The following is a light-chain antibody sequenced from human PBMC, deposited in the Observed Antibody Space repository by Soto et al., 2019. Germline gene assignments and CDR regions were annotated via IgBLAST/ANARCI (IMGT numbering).Light chain of an antibody. CDR2: DAF. CDR3: QQRSTWPMT. CDR1: QSVGSS. Sequence: EIVLTQSPATLSLSPGDRATLSCRANQSVGSSLAWIRQRLGQAPSLVIYDAFNRASGTPARFSGSGSGTDFTLTISSLESADFATYYCQQRSTWPMTFGQGTRLEI. V-gene: IGKV3-11*01. J-gene: IGKJ5*01.